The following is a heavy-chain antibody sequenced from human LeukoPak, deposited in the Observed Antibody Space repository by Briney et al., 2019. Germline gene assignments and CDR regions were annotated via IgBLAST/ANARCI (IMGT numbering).Heavy chain of an antibody. Sequence: GRSLRLSCAASGFTFSSYDMHWVRQAPREGLEWVTVISYDGSNKYYGDSVKGRFTISRDNSKNTLYLKMNSLRAEDTAVYYCAKEGSNGDFDYWGQGTLVTVSS. J-gene: IGHJ4*02. CDR1: GFTFSSYD. D-gene: IGHD1-26*01. CDR3: AKEGSNGDFDY. CDR2: ISYDGSNK. V-gene: IGHV3-30*18.